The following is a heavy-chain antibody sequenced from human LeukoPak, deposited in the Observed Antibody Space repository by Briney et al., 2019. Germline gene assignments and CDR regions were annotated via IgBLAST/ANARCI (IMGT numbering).Heavy chain of an antibody. D-gene: IGHD6-6*01. V-gene: IGHV1-18*01. CDR1: GYTFTSYV. J-gene: IGHJ4*02. CDR2: ISAYNGNT. CDR3: ARDQGFETSIAARGDY. Sequence: ASVKVSCKASGYTFTSYVISCVRQAPGQGLEWMGWISAYNGNTNYAQKLQGRVTMTTDTSTSTAYMELRSLRSDDTAVYYCARDQGFETSIAARGDYWGQGTLVTVSS.